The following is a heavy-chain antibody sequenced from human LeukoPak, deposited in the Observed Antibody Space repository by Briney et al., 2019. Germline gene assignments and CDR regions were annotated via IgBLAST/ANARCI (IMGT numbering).Heavy chain of an antibody. CDR2: IRGDGGEI. D-gene: IGHD6-6*01. Sequence: PGGSLRLSCAASGFTLNNYWMSWLRQAPGKRLEWVANIRGDGGEIYYVDSVKGRFTISRDNGKNSLSLQMSSLTAEDTAVYYCARVSSLRDAFDIWGQGTMVTVSS. CDR3: ARVSSLRDAFDI. V-gene: IGHV3-7*04. CDR1: GFTLNNYW. J-gene: IGHJ3*02.